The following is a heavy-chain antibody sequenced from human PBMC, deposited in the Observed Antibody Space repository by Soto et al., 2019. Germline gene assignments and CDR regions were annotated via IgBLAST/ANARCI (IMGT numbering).Heavy chain of an antibody. D-gene: IGHD2-8*01. J-gene: IGHJ6*02. V-gene: IGHV4-31*03. CDR2: IYYSGSK. CDR1: GGSISSGDYY. CDR3: ARARVFNTQYYYYAMDV. Sequence: QVQLQESGPGLVKPSQTLSLTCTVSGGSISSGDYYWSWVRQHPGKGLEWIGYIYYSGSKYYKPSLKSRVNISVDTSKNQFSLKLSSVTAADTAVYYCARARVFNTQYYYYAMDVWGQGTTVTVSS.